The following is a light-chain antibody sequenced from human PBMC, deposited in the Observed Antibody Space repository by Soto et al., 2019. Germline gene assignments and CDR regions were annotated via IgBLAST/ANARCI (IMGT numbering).Light chain of an antibody. J-gene: IGKJ1*01. CDR3: QQYNTYSPTWT. V-gene: IGKV1-5*03. CDR2: KAS. CDR1: QTISSR. Sequence: DIQMTQSPSTLSASIVDRVTITFRASQTISSRLAWYQHKPGKAPKLLIYKASTLESGVPSRFSGSGFGTEFTLTISSLQPDDFATYHCQQYNTYSPTWTFGQGTKV.